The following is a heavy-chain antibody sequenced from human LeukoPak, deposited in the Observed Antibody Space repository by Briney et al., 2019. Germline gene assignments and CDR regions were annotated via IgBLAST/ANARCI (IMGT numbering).Heavy chain of an antibody. CDR1: GFNYSSYT. CDR2: ISRSSSTI. J-gene: IGHJ4*02. Sequence: GGSLRLSCAASGFNYSSYTMNWVRQAPGKGLEWVSYISRSSSTIYYADSVKGRFTISRDNAKNSLYLQMNSLRAEDTAVYYCARDSHDSSGYYYEWGQGTLVTVSS. CDR3: ARDSHDSSGYYYE. V-gene: IGHV3-48*04. D-gene: IGHD3-22*01.